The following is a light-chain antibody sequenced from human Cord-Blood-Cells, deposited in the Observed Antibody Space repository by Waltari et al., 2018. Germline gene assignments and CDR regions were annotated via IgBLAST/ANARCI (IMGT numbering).Light chain of an antibody. V-gene: IGLV2-23*02. Sequence: QSALTQPASVSGSPGQSLTLSCTGTSSDVGSYNLVSWYQQHPGKAPKLMISEVSNRPSGVSNRFSGSKSGNTASLTISGLQAEDEADYYCCSYAGSSTYVVFGGGTKLTVL. J-gene: IGLJ2*01. CDR3: CSYAGSSTYVV. CDR2: EVS. CDR1: SSDVGSYNL.